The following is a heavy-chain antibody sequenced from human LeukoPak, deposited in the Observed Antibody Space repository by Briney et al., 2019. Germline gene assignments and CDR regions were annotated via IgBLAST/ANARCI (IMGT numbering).Heavy chain of an antibody. J-gene: IGHJ6*03. V-gene: IGHV3-11*01. CDR3: ARALGFGEINYYDYMDV. Sequence: PGGSLRLSCAASGFTFSDYYMSWIRQAPGKGLEWVSYISSSGSTIYYADSVKGRFTISRDNAKNSLYLQMNSLRAEDTAVYYCARALGFGEINYYDYMDVWGKGTTVTISS. D-gene: IGHD3-10*01. CDR1: GFTFSDYY. CDR2: ISSSGSTI.